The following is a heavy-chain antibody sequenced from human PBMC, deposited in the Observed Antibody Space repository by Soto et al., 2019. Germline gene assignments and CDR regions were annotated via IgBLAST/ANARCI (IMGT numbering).Heavy chain of an antibody. CDR3: AKRAPSLDSSGGYGGVVDY. CDR1: GFTFSSYG. Sequence: QVQLVESGGGVVQPGRSLRLSCAASGFTFSSYGMHWVRQAPGKGLEWVVVISYDGSNKYYADSVKGRFTISRDNSKNTLYLQMNSLRAEDTAVYYCAKRAPSLDSSGGYGGVVDYWGQGTLVTVSS. J-gene: IGHJ4*02. CDR2: ISYDGSNK. V-gene: IGHV3-30*18. D-gene: IGHD6-19*01.